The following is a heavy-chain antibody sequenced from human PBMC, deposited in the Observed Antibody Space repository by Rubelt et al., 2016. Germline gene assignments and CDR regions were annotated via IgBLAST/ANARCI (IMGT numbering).Heavy chain of an antibody. CDR1: GGSFNDYY. Sequence: QVQLQQWGAGLLKPSETLSLTCAVYGGSFNDYYWSWIRRPPGKGLEWIGEIDHSGITNYNPSLKSRVTISADTSRNQFSLRLSSVTAAETAVYYCARGRMPDGWYPYCFDYWGQGILVTVS. V-gene: IGHV4-34*01. D-gene: IGHD6-19*01. J-gene: IGHJ4*02. CDR3: ARGRMPDGWYPYCFDY. CDR2: IDHSGIT.